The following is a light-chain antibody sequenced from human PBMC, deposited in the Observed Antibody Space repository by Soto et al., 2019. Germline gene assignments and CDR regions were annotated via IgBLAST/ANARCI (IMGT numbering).Light chain of an antibody. CDR3: LQHNSYPWT. CDR1: ESFSKW. J-gene: IGKJ1*01. V-gene: IGKV1-5*03. CDR2: KAS. Sequence: GDRVTITCRANESFSKWLAWYQQKPGKAPKLLIYKASNLQSGVPSRFSGSGSGTEFTLTISSLQPEDFATYYCLQHNSYPWTFGRGTKVDNK.